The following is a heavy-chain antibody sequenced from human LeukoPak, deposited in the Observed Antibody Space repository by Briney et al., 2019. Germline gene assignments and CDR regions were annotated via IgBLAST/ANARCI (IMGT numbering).Heavy chain of an antibody. V-gene: IGHV4-39*07. Sequence: SETLSLTCSVSGDSISLSFYYWGWIRQPPGKALEWIGSVYYSGTTSYNPSLKSRVTISVDTSKNQFSLKLSSVTAADTATYYCARAPYRSGYPDYWGQGTLVTVSS. CDR1: GDSISLSFYY. D-gene: IGHD3-22*01. J-gene: IGHJ4*02. CDR3: ARAPYRSGYPDY. CDR2: VYYSGTT.